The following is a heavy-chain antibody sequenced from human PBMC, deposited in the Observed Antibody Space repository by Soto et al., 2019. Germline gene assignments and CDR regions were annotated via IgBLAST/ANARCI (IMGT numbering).Heavy chain of an antibody. CDR1: GFTFSSYA. CDR2: ISYDGSNK. D-gene: IGHD5-12*01. Sequence: PGGSLRLSCAASGFTFSSYAMHWVRQAPGKGLEWVAVISYDGSNKYYADSVKGRFTISRDNSKNTLYLQMNSLRAEDTAVYYCARVWDGYNIDYWGQGTLVPVSS. CDR3: ARVWDGYNIDY. V-gene: IGHV3-30-3*01. J-gene: IGHJ4*02.